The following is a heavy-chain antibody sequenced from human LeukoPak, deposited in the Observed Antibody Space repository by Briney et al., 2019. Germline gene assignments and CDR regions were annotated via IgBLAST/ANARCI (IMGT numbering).Heavy chain of an antibody. V-gene: IGHV3-23*01. Sequence: GGSLRLSCAASGFTFSSYAMSWIRQAPGKGLEWVSAISGSGGSTYYADSVKGRFTISRDNSKNTLYLQMNSLRAEDTAVYYCAIQAGRFLEWLLSPPDYWGQGTLVTVSS. CDR2: ISGSGGST. CDR1: GFTFSSYA. CDR3: AIQAGRFLEWLLSPPDY. D-gene: IGHD3-3*01. J-gene: IGHJ4*02.